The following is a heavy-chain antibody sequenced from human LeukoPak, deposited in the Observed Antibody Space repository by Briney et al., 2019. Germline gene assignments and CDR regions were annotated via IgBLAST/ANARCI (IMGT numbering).Heavy chain of an antibody. V-gene: IGHV3-33*01. Sequence: GGSLGLSCAASGFTFSSYGMNWVRQAPGKGLEWVAVIWYDGSNKYYADSVKGRFTISRDNSKNTLYLQMNSLRAEDTAVYYCARDLRSSGNYYYYGMDVWGKGTTVTVSS. D-gene: IGHD3-10*01. CDR1: GFTFSSYG. J-gene: IGHJ6*04. CDR3: ARDLRSSGNYYYYGMDV. CDR2: IWYDGSNK.